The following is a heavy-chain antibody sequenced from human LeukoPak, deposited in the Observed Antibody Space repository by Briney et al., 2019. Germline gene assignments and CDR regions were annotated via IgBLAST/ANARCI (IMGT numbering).Heavy chain of an antibody. CDR1: GGSISSGSYY. CDR3: VRWGHSGYDYSTSSFGVWFDP. D-gene: IGHD5-12*01. V-gene: IGHV4-61*02. CDR2: IYTSGST. J-gene: IGHJ5*02. Sequence: PSETLSLTCTVSGGSISSGSYYWSWIRQPAGKGLEWIGRIYTSGSTNYNPSLKSRVTISVDTSKNQFSLKLSSVTAADTAVYYCVRWGHSGYDYSTSSFGVWFDPWGQGTLVTVSS.